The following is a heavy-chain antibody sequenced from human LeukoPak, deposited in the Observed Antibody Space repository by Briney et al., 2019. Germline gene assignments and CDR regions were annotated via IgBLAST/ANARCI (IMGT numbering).Heavy chain of an antibody. D-gene: IGHD6-13*01. V-gene: IGHV1-18*01. CDR1: GYTFTSYG. CDR3: AGDGSIAAAGPNGFDP. J-gene: IGHJ5*02. CDR2: ISAYNGNT. Sequence: ASVKVSCKASGYTFTSYGISWVRQAPGQGLEWMGWISAYNGNTNYAQKLQGRVTMTTDTSTSTAYMELRSLRSDDTAVYYCAGDGSIAAAGPNGFDPWGQGTLVTVSS.